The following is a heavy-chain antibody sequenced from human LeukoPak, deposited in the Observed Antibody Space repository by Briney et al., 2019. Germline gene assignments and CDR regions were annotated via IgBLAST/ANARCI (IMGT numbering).Heavy chain of an antibody. CDR3: ARDDYGDYYFDY. Sequence: AGGSLRLSCAASGFTFNNYWMHWVRHAPGKGLVWVSRIDSDGSNTNYADSVKGRFTVSRDNAKNTLYLQMNSLRAEDTAVYCCARDDYGDYYFDYWGQGTLVTVSS. J-gene: IGHJ4*02. CDR2: IDSDGSNT. D-gene: IGHD4-17*01. CDR1: GFTFNNYW. V-gene: IGHV3-74*01.